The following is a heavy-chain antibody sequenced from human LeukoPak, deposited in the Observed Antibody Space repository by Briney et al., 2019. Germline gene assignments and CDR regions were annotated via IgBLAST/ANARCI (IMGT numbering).Heavy chain of an antibody. CDR1: GYALTELS. J-gene: IGHJ4*02. Sequence: ASVKVSCKVSGYALTELSMHWVQQAPGKGLEWMGGFDPEDGETIYAQKFQGRVTMTEDTSTDTAYMELSSLRSEDTAVYYCATDLPTTVRAGFSYWGQGTLVTVSS. CDR3: ATDLPTTVRAGFSY. V-gene: IGHV1-24*01. CDR2: FDPEDGET. D-gene: IGHD4-11*01.